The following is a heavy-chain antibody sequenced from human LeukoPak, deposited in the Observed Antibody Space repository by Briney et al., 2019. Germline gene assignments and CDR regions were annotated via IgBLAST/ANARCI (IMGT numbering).Heavy chain of an antibody. Sequence: PGGSLRLSCAASGFTFSSYSMMWVRQAPGKGLEWVAVISYDGSNKYYADSVKGRFTISRDNSKNTLYLQMNSLRAEDTAVYYCAKGSRYFDDWGQGTLVTVSS. J-gene: IGHJ4*02. CDR3: AKGSRYFDD. D-gene: IGHD3-9*01. CDR2: ISYDGSNK. CDR1: GFTFSSYS. V-gene: IGHV3-30*18.